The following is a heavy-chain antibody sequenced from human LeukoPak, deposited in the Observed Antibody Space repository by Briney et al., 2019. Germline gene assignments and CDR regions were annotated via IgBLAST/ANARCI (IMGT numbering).Heavy chain of an antibody. CDR1: GFTFSSYA. CDR3: ARGGDWNFDY. CDR2: IKQDGSEK. Sequence: PGGSLRLSCAASGFTFSSYAMSWVRQAPGKGLEWVANIKQDGSEKYYVDSVKGRFTISRDNAKNSLYLQMNSLRAEDTAVYYCARGGDWNFDYWGQGTLVTVSS. V-gene: IGHV3-7*01. D-gene: IGHD2-21*02. J-gene: IGHJ4*02.